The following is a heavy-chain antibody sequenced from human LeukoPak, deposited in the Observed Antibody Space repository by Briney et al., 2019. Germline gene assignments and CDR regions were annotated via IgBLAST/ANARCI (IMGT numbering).Heavy chain of an antibody. CDR2: MYYSGRT. V-gene: IGHV4-39*01. D-gene: IGHD4-23*01. CDR1: GGSISSSSYH. J-gene: IGHJ4*02. CDR3: AISENSHYFDY. Sequence: PSETLSLTCTVSGGSISSSSYHWGWIRQPPGKGLEWIGSMYYSGRTYNNMSLKSRVTISVDTSKNQFSLNLSSVTAADTAVYYCAISENSHYFDYWGQGTLVTVSS.